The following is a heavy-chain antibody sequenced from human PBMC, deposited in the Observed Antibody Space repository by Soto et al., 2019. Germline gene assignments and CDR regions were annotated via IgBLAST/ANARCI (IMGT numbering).Heavy chain of an antibody. V-gene: IGHV2-5*02. D-gene: IGHD4-17*01. CDR2: IYWDDDK. J-gene: IGHJ4*02. Sequence: QITLKESGPTLVRPAQTLTLTCAFSGFSLTTYDMGVAWIRQPPGKALEWLALIYWDDDKRYSPSLTDRLAVSKATSRNQVVLTITNLDPGDTATYFCAHAGDYDLLPFDHWGPGILVTVSS. CDR3: AHAGDYDLLPFDH. CDR1: GFSLTTYDMG.